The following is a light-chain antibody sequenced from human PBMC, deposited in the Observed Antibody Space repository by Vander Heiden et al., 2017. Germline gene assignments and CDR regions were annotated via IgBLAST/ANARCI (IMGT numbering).Light chain of an antibody. CDR3: QQDNTYIT. V-gene: IGKV1-5*03. Sequence: DIQMTQSPSTLSASVGDTVTITCRASQSISSWLAWYQQKPGKAPKLLIYEASRLESGVPSRFSGSGSGTEFTLTISSLQPDDFATYYCQQDNTYITFGHGTKVDIK. J-gene: IGKJ3*01. CDR1: QSISSW. CDR2: EAS.